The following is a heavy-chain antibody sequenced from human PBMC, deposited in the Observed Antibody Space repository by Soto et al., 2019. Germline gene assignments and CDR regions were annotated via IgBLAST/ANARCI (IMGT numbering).Heavy chain of an antibody. J-gene: IGHJ4*02. CDR2: ISYDGSNK. CDR1: GFTFSSYG. V-gene: IGHV3-30*18. Sequence: GGSLRLSCAASGFTFSSYGMHWVRQAPGKGLEWVAVISYDGSNKYYADSVKGRFTISRDNSKNTLYLQMNSLRAEDTAAYYCAKYSSGWYGVDYWGQGTLVTVSS. CDR3: AKYSSGWYGVDY. D-gene: IGHD6-19*01.